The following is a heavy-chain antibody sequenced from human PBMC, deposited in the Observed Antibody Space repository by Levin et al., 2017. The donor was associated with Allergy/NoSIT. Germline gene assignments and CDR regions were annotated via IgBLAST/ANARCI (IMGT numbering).Heavy chain of an antibody. CDR2: INHSGST. CDR3: ARGIAVADPGPFDP. CDR1: GGSFSGYY. Sequence: SQTLSLPCAVYGGSFSGYYWSWIRQPPGKGLEWIGEINHSGSTNYNPSLKSRVTISVDTSKNQFSLKLSSVTAADTAVYYCARGIAVADPGPFDPWGQGTLVTVSS. V-gene: IGHV4-34*01. J-gene: IGHJ5*02. D-gene: IGHD6-19*01.